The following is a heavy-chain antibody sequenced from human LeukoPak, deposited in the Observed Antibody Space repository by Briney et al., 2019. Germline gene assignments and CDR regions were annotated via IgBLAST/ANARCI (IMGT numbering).Heavy chain of an antibody. CDR3: AADRRGLYCSGGSCSHNHYSIDV. Sequence: ASVKLSCKVSGFILSDLFMHWVRQAPGEGLEWMGGFDHEHGETIYAQKFQGRVTMTEDTSSDTAYMELSSLRSEDTAVYYCAADRRGLYCSGGSCSHNHYSIDVWGQGTTVTVSS. CDR2: FDHEHGET. J-gene: IGHJ6*02. D-gene: IGHD2-15*01. CDR1: GFILSDLF. V-gene: IGHV1-24*01.